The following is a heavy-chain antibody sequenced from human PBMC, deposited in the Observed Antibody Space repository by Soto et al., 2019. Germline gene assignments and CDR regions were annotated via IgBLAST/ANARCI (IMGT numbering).Heavy chain of an antibody. CDR2: ISYDGSNK. J-gene: IGHJ4*02. CDR1: GFTFSSYG. Sequence: PGGSLRLSCAASGFTFSSYGMHWVRQAPGKGLEWVAVISYDGSNKYYADSVKGRFTISRDNSKNTLSLQMNSLRAEDTAVYYCAKDPEVDTAMVRDYWGQGTLVTVSS. V-gene: IGHV3-30*18. D-gene: IGHD5-18*01. CDR3: AKDPEVDTAMVRDY.